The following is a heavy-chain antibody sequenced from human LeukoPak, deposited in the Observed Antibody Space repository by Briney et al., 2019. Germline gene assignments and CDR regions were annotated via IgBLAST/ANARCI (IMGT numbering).Heavy chain of an antibody. CDR2: ISSSSSTT. J-gene: IGHJ4*02. CDR1: GFTFSSYS. Sequence: GGSLRLSCAASGFTFSSYSMTWVRQAPGKGLEWVSYISSSSSTTYYADSVKGRFTISRDNAKNSLYLQMNSLRAEDTAVYYCARDGPGYYDSSGYYYGLYFDYWGQGTLVTVSS. V-gene: IGHV3-48*01. D-gene: IGHD3-22*01. CDR3: ARDGPGYYDSSGYYYGLYFDY.